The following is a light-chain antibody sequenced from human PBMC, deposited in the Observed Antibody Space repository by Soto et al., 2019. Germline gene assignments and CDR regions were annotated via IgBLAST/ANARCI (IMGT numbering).Light chain of an antibody. J-gene: IGLJ1*01. CDR2: AFS. Sequence: QPVLTQPPSASGSPGQSVTISCTGTSSDVGGYNYVSWYQQYPGKAPKLMIYAFSKRPSGVPDRFSGSKSANTASLTVSGLQADDEADYYCSSYAGTDNSYVFGTGTKLTVL. V-gene: IGLV2-8*01. CDR1: SSDVGGYNY. CDR3: SSYAGTDNSYV.